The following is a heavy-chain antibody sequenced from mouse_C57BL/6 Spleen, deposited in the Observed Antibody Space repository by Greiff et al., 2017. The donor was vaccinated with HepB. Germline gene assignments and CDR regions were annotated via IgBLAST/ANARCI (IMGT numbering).Heavy chain of an antibody. D-gene: IGHD1-1*01. J-gene: IGHJ3*01. V-gene: IGHV2-2*01. CDR2: IWSGGST. Sequence: VKLQQSGPGLVQPSQSLSITCTVSGFSLTSYGVHWVRQSPGKGLEWLGVIWSGGSTDYNAAFISRLSISKDNSKSQVFFKMNSLQADDTAIYYCARGDGSGFAYWGQGTLVTVSA. CDR3: ARGDGSGFAY. CDR1: GFSLTSYG.